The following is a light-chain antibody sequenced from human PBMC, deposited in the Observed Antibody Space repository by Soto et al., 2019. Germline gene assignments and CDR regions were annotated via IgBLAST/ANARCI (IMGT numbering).Light chain of an antibody. Sequence: IVMTQSPATLSVSPGERATLSCRASQSVSSKLAWYQQKPGQPPRLLIYDASNRATGVPDRFIGSGSGTEFTLTIRRLEPDDFAVYYCQQYGSSPWTFGQGTKVDIK. CDR1: QSVSSK. J-gene: IGKJ1*01. CDR3: QQYGSSPWT. CDR2: DAS. V-gene: IGKV3-20*01.